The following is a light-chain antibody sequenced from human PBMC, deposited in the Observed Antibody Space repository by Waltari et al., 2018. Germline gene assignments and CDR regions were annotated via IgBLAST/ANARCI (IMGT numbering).Light chain of an antibody. Sequence: QMTQSPSTLSASVGDRVTITCRASQSISSWLAWYQQKPGKAPKLLIYKASSLESGVPSRFSGSGSGTEFTLTISSLQPDDFATYYCQQYNSYSQTFGQGTKVEIK. CDR3: QQYNSYSQT. CDR2: KAS. CDR1: QSISSW. J-gene: IGKJ1*01. V-gene: IGKV1-5*03.